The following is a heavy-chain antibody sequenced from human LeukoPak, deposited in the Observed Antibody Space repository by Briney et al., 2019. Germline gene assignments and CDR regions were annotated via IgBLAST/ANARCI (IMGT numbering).Heavy chain of an antibody. V-gene: IGHV3-21*04. Sequence: GGSLRLSCAASGFTFSSYSMNWVRQAPGKGLEWVSSISSSSSYIYYADSVKGRFTISRDNSKNTLYLQMNSLRAEDTAVYYCARERIRGVMANAFDYWGQGTLVTVSS. D-gene: IGHD3-10*01. CDR2: ISSSSSYI. J-gene: IGHJ4*02. CDR1: GFTFSSYS. CDR3: ARERIRGVMANAFDY.